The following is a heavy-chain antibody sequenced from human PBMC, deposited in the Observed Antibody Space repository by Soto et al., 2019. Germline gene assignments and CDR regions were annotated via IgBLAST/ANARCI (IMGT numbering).Heavy chain of an antibody. CDR2: ISGSGGST. CDR1: GFTFSSYA. J-gene: IGHJ6*03. CDR3: AKESGPTYYDFWSGYPHMDV. V-gene: IGHV3-23*01. Sequence: GGSLRLSCAASGFTFSSYAMSWVRQAPGKGLEWVSAISGSGGSTYYADSVKGRFTISRDNSKNTLYLQMNSLRAEDTAVYYCAKESGPTYYDFWSGYPHMDVWGKGTTVTVSS. D-gene: IGHD3-3*01.